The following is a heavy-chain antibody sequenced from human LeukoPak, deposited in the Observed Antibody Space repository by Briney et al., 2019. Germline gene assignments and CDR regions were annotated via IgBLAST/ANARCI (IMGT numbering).Heavy chain of an antibody. J-gene: IGHJ4*02. CDR1: GASVGSSSYS. D-gene: IGHD3-16*02. CDR3: ASHYIWGSYRYIDN. CDR2: MYYNGAI. V-gene: IGHV4-39*02. Sequence: SETLSLTCTVSGASVGSSSYSWGWIRQTPERGLEWIVSMYYNGAIYYNPSLKSRVSISTDKAKNLFSLKLSSVTAADTAVYYCASHYIWGSYRYIDNWGQGTLVTVSS.